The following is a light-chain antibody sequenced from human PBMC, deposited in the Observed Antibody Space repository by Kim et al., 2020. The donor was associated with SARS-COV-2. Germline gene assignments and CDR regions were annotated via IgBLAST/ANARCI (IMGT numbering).Light chain of an antibody. CDR1: QSVSNRY. CDR3: QQYGSSPET. Sequence: EIVLTQSPGTLSLSPGERATLSCRASQSVSNRYLAWYQQKPGQAPRLLIYGASSRATGIPDRFSGSGSGTDFTLTISRLEPEDFAVYYCQQYGSSPETFVQGTKVDIK. J-gene: IGKJ1*01. V-gene: IGKV3-20*01. CDR2: GAS.